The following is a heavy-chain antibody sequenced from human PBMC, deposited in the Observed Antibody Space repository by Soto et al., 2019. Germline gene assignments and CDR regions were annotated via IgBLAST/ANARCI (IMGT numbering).Heavy chain of an antibody. J-gene: IGHJ6*02. Sequence: GASVKVSWKASGYTFTSYGISWVRQAPGQGLEWMGWISAYNGNTNYAQKLQGRVTMTTDTSTSTAYMELRSLRSDDTAVYYCARTYGSGSYYYYYGMDVWGQGTTVTV. CDR2: ISAYNGNT. D-gene: IGHD3-10*01. V-gene: IGHV1-18*04. CDR1: GYTFTSYG. CDR3: ARTYGSGSYYYYYGMDV.